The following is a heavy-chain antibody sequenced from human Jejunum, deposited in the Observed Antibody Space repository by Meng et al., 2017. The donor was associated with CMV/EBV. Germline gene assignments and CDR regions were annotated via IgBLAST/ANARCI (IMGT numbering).Heavy chain of an antibody. CDR1: GFTFSANG. D-gene: IGHD3-16*01. CDR2: IRYDGNNE. CDR3: ARDWGSVGIYNWFDP. V-gene: IGHV3-30*02. Sequence: GFTFSANGMHWVRQAPGKGLEWVAFIRYDGNNEYHADSVKGRFAISRDNSENTLYLQMSSLRAEDTAVYYCARDWGSVGIYNWFDPWGQGTLVTVSS. J-gene: IGHJ5*02.